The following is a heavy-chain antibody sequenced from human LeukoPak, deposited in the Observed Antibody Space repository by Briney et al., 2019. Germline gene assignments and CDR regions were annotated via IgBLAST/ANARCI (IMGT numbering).Heavy chain of an antibody. CDR2: LYNRGST. D-gene: IGHD2-15*01. J-gene: IGHJ6*02. CDR1: LGSISIYF. Sequence: SGALSLTRMVSLGSISIYFWCWLRPPPGKGLEWVGQLYNRGSTNYNPSLQSRVTISVDTTKNQLSLVPRSVTAADTAVYYCARGRGYCSGGSCYTNRPDYGMDVWGQGTTVTVSS. V-gene: IGHV4-59*01. CDR3: ARGRGYCSGGSCYTNRPDYGMDV.